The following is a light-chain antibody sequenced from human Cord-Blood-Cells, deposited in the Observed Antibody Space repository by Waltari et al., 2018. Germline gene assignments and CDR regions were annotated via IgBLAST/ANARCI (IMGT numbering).Light chain of an antibody. CDR2: EGS. Sequence: QSALTQPASVSGSPGQSIPISCTGTSSDVGSYKLVSWYQQPPGKAPKLMIYEGSKRPSGVSNRFSGSKSGNTASLTISGLQAEDEADYYCCSYAGSSTFVFGTGTKVTVL. V-gene: IGLV2-23*01. J-gene: IGLJ1*01. CDR1: SSDVGSYKL. CDR3: CSYAGSSTFV.